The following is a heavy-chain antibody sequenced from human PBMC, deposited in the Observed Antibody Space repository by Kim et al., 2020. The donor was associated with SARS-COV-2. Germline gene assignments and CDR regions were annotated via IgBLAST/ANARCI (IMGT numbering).Heavy chain of an antibody. CDR1: GYTFTSYY. CDR3: ARDPGIGDDAMDI. V-gene: IGHV1-46*01. J-gene: IGHJ3*02. CDR2: INPSTGST. Sequence: ASVKVSCKASGYTFTSYYMHWVRQAPGQGLEWMGIINPSTGSTSYAQKFQGRVTMTRDTSTSTAYMELSSLRSEDTAVYYCARDPGIGDDAMDIWGQGTMVTVSS. D-gene: IGHD3-10*01.